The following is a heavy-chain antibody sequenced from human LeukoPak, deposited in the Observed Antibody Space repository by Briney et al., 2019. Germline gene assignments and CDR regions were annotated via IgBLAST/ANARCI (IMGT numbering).Heavy chain of an antibody. Sequence: SETLSLTCTVSGGSISSYYWSWIRQPPGKGLEWIGYIYYSGSTNYNPSLKGRVTISVDTSKNQFSLKLSSVTAADTAVYFCARAIAARRRVGWDYFDYWGQGTLVTVSS. D-gene: IGHD6-6*01. J-gene: IGHJ4*02. CDR3: ARAIAARRRVGWDYFDY. CDR2: IYYSGST. CDR1: GGSISSYY. V-gene: IGHV4-59*08.